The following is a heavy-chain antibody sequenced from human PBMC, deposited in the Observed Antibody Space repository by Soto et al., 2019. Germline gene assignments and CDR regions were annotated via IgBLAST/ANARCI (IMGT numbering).Heavy chain of an antibody. J-gene: IGHJ4*02. CDR3: AKDFTAFAGTITATDY. CDR1: GFTFSSYG. V-gene: IGHV3-30*18. D-gene: IGHD5-18*01. CDR2: ISYDGSNK. Sequence: QVQLVESGGGVVQPGRSLRLSCAASGFTFSSYGMHWVRQAPCKGLEWVAVISYDGSNKYYADSVKGRFTISRDNSKNTLYLQMNSLSAEDTAVYYCAKDFTAFAGTITATDYWGQGTLVTVSS.